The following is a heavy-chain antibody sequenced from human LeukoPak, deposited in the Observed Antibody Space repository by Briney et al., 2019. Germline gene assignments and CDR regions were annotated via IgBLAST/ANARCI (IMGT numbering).Heavy chain of an antibody. CDR3: ARGARRFGLNWFDP. CDR1: GGSFSGYS. J-gene: IGHJ5*02. V-gene: IGHV4-34*01. Sequence: ASETLSLTCAVYGGSFSGYSWSWIRQPPGKGLEWIGEINHSGSTNYNPSLKSRVTISVDTSKNQFSLKLSSVTAADTAVYYCARGARRFGLNWFDPWGQGTLVTVSS. D-gene: IGHD3-10*01. CDR2: INHSGST.